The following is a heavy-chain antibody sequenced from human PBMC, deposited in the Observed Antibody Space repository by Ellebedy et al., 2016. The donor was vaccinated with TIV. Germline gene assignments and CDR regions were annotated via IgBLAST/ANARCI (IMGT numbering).Heavy chain of an antibody. CDR3: ARVYRSPSGSYYFYYFDY. D-gene: IGHD3-10*01. CDR1: GGTFSSYA. Sequence: AASVKVSCKASGGTFSSYAISWVRQAPGQGLEWMGGIIPIFGTANYAQKFQGRVTITADESTSTAYMELSSLRSEDTAVYYCARVYRSPSGSYYFYYFDYWGQGTLVTVSS. V-gene: IGHV1-69*13. CDR2: IIPIFGTA. J-gene: IGHJ4*02.